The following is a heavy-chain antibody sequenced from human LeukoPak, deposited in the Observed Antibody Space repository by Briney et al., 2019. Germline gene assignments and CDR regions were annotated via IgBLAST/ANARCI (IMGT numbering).Heavy chain of an antibody. J-gene: IGHJ4*02. Sequence: SETLSFTCTVSGGSISSYYWSWIRQPAGKGLEWIGRIYTSGSTNYNPSLKSRVTMSVDTSKNQFSLKLSSVTAADTAVYYCARDELNDGYGYFNYWGQGTLVTVSS. D-gene: IGHD5-18*01. CDR1: GGSISSYY. CDR2: IYTSGST. V-gene: IGHV4-4*07. CDR3: ARDELNDGYGYFNY.